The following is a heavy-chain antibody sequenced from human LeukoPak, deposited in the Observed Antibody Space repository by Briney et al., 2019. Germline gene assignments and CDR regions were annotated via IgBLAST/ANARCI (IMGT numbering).Heavy chain of an antibody. CDR2: ISGSDGST. V-gene: IGHV3-23*01. Sequence: GGSLRLSCAASGFTFSSYGMSWVRQAPGKGLEWVSAISGSDGSTYYADSVKGRFTISRDNSKNTLYLQMNSLRAEDTAVYYCAKDQYDSSGYLAGVDYWGQGTLVTVSS. D-gene: IGHD3-22*01. J-gene: IGHJ4*02. CDR3: AKDQYDSSGYLAGVDY. CDR1: GFTFSSYG.